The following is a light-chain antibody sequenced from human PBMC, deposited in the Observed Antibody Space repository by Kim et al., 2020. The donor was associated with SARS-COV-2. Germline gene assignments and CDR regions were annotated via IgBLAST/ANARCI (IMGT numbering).Light chain of an antibody. J-gene: IGKJ3*01. V-gene: IGKV1-39*01. CDR3: QQNYTSPFT. CDR1: QNINSH. CDR2: AAS. Sequence: DIQMTQSPSSLSASVGDRVTITCRTSQNINSHLNWYHQKPGRAPKLLIYAASTLQGGVPSRFSGSGSETDFTLTISSLQPEDFATYFCQQNYTSPFTFGPGTKVDIK.